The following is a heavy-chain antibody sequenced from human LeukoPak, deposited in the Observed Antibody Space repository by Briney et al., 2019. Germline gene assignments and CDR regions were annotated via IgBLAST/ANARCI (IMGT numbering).Heavy chain of an antibody. CDR1: GFTFRSYG. Sequence: GGSLRLSCAASGFTFRSYGMHWVRQAPGKGLEWVAFIWYDGSNKYYADSVKGRFTISRDNSKNTLSLQMNSLRAEDTAVYYCATTRGVKGSYYFDYWGQGTLVTVSS. CDR2: IWYDGSNK. CDR3: ATTRGVKGSYYFDY. V-gene: IGHV3-30*02. J-gene: IGHJ4*02. D-gene: IGHD2-15*01.